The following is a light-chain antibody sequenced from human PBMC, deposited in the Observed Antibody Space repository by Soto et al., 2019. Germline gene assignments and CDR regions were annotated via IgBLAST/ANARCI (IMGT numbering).Light chain of an antibody. V-gene: IGKV3D-15*01. J-gene: IGKJ1*01. CDR1: QSVNSN. CDR3: QQYNNWPPRT. CDR2: GIS. Sequence: EIVMTQSPATLSVSPGERATLSCRASQSVNSNYLAWYQQKPGQAPRLLIYGISKRATDIPDRFSGSGSGTEFTLTISSLQSEDFAVYYCQQYNNWPPRTFGQGTKVDI.